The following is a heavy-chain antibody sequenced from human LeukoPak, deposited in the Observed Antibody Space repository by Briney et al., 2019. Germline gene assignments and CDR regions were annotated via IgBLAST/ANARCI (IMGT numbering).Heavy chain of an antibody. D-gene: IGHD1-1*01. CDR2: MNPNSGNT. J-gene: IGHJ3*02. V-gene: IGHV1-8*01. CDR1: GYTFTSYD. CDR3: AKNHDNGAGTLTDVFDM. Sequence: ASVKVSCKASGYTFTSYDINWVRQATGQGLEWMGWMNPNSGNTGYAQKFQGRVTMTRNTFISTAYMELSSLRSEDTAVYYCAKNHDNGAGTLTDVFDMGGKGKWVTV.